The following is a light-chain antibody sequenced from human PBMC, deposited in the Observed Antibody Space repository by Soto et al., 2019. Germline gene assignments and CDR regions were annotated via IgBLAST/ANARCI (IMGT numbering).Light chain of an antibody. Sequence: EIHMTQSPSTMSLSVRDRENITCXASQSISSWLAWYQQKPGKAPKLLIYDASSLESGVPSRFSGSGSGTEFTLTISSLQPDDFATYYCQQYNSYPWTFGQGTKVDIK. V-gene: IGKV1-5*01. CDR3: QQYNSYPWT. CDR1: QSISSW. J-gene: IGKJ1*01. CDR2: DAS.